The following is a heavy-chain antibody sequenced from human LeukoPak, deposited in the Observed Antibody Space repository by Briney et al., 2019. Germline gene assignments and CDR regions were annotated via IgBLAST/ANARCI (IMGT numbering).Heavy chain of an antibody. J-gene: IGHJ4*01. CDR2: ISSSSSTI. CDR3: ARDRWTSTFDY. Sequence: PGGSLRLSCAASGFTFSSYSMNWVRQAPGKGLEWVSYISSSSSTIYYADSVKGRFTISRDNAKNSLYLQMNSLRAEDTAVYYCARDRWTSTFDYWGHGTLVTVSS. V-gene: IGHV3-48*01. D-gene: IGHD2-2*01. CDR1: GFTFSSYS.